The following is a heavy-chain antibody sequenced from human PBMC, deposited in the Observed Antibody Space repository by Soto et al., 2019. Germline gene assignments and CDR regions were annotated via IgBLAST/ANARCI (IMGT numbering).Heavy chain of an antibody. CDR1: GGSVSSENYY. V-gene: IGHV4-61*01. CDR3: FRGCVVGRSNFGY. D-gene: IGHD1-26*01. J-gene: IGHJ4*02. CDR2: ISYSGST. Sequence: EKLSLTCTVSGGSVSSENYYWNWIRQPPGKGLEWIGYISYSGSTDYNSSLKGRVTISLDTSKNEFSLKLSSVTAADTAVYYFFRGCVVGRSNFGYSGPGTLVTGSS.